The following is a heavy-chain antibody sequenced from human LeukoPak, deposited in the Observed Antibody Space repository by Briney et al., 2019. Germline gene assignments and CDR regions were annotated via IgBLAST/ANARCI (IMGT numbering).Heavy chain of an antibody. CDR3: ARARGSIVPFDY. CDR1: GFTFSSYW. CDR2: INSDGSST. Sequence: GGSLRLSCAASGFTFSSYWMHWVRQAPGKGLVWVSRINSDGSSTSYADSVKGRFTISRDNAKNTLYLQMNSLRAEDTAVYYRARARGSIVPFDYWGQGTLVTVSS. V-gene: IGHV3-74*01. J-gene: IGHJ4*02. D-gene: IGHD3-10*01.